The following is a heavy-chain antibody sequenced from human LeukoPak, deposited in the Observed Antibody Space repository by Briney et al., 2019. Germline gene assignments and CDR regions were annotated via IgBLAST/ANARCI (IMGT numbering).Heavy chain of an antibody. CDR1: GGSISSDY. V-gene: IGHV4-4*07. J-gene: IGHJ5*02. Sequence: SETLSLTCTVSGGSISSDYWSWIRQPAGKGLEWIGRIYSSASTDYNPSLKRRVTMSVDTSKNKFSLKLSSVTAADTAVYYCARDSGTTGEVKFDPWGQGTLVTVSS. CDR3: ARDSGTTGEVKFDP. D-gene: IGHD3-10*01. CDR2: IYSSAST.